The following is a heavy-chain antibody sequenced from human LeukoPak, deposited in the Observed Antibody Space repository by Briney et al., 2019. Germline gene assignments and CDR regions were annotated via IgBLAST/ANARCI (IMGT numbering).Heavy chain of an antibody. D-gene: IGHD3-16*01. CDR2: IYYSGST. Sequence: SQTLSLTCTVSGGSISSGGYYWSWIRQHPGKGLEWIGYIYYSGSTYYNPSLKSRVTISVDTSKNQFSLKLSSVTAADTAVDYCARSFGEYVLTGKPDAFDIWGQGTMVTVSS. CDR3: ARSFGEYVLTGKPDAFDI. V-gene: IGHV4-31*03. CDR1: GGSISSGGYY. J-gene: IGHJ3*02.